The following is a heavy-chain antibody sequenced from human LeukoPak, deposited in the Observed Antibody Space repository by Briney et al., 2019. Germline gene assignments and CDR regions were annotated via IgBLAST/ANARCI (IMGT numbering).Heavy chain of an antibody. CDR2: ISEDGSRT. CDR1: GFTFDEYA. CDR3: AKDLTQLYLAFDY. V-gene: IGHV3-43*02. D-gene: IGHD5-18*01. J-gene: IGHJ4*02. Sequence: PGGSLRLSCAASGFTFDEYAIHWVRQAPGKGLEWVSVISEDGSRTYYADSVKGRFTISRDNSKNSLYLQMNSLRTEDTAFYYCAKDLTQLYLAFDYWGQGTLVTVSS.